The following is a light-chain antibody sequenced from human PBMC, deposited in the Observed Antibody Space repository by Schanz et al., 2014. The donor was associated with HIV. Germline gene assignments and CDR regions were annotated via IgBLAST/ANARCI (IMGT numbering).Light chain of an antibody. J-gene: IGLJ2*01. CDR1: SSDIG. Sequence: QSALTQPASASGSPGQSVAISCTGASSDIGVSWYQQHPGRAPKLMIYEVVKRPSGVSDRFSGSKSGNTASLTVSGLQAEDEADYYCSSHAGSNKVFGGGTKLTVL. CDR3: SSHAGSNKV. V-gene: IGLV2-8*01. CDR2: EVV.